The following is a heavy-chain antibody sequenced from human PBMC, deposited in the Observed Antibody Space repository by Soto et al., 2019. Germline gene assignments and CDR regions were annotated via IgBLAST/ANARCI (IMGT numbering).Heavy chain of an antibody. CDR3: ARDRGSRDIVLVPAGLDV. J-gene: IGHJ6*02. CDR2: ISYDGSNK. V-gene: IGHV3-30-3*01. CDR1: GFTFSSYA. Sequence: QVQLVESGGGVVQPGRSLRLSCAASGFTFSSYAMHWVRQAPGKGLEWVAVISYDGSNKYYADSVKGRFTISRDNSKNTLYLQMNSLRAEDTAVYYCARDRGSRDIVLVPAGLDVWGQGTTVTVSS. D-gene: IGHD2-2*01.